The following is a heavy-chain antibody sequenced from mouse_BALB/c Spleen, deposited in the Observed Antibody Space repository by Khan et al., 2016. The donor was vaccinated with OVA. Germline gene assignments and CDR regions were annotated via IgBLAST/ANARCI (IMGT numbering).Heavy chain of an antibody. D-gene: IGHD2-4*01. J-gene: IGHJ2*01. CDR1: GFSITSDYS. V-gene: IGHV3-1*02. Sequence: EVQLVESGPDLVEPSQSLSLTCTVTGFSITSDYSWHWIRQFPGNKLEWLGYMHFSGSTNYNPSLKSRISITRDSSRNQFFLQLNSVTTEDSATYDSSMFDYEGSDHWGQGTTLTGSS. CDR2: MHFSGST. CDR3: SMFDYEGSDH.